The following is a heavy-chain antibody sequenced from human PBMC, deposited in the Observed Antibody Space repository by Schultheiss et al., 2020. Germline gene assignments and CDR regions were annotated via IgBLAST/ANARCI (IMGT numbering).Heavy chain of an antibody. CDR2: IYYSGST. CDR1: GGSINSYY. Sequence: PETLSLTCTVSGGSINSYYWSWIRQPPGKGLEWIGYIYYSGSTNYNPSLKSRLTISVDTSKNQFSLNLSSVTAADTAVYYCARGFTSSGYYFYWGQGTLVTVSS. D-gene: IGHD3-22*01. J-gene: IGHJ4*02. CDR3: ARGFTSSGYYFY. V-gene: IGHV4-59*01.